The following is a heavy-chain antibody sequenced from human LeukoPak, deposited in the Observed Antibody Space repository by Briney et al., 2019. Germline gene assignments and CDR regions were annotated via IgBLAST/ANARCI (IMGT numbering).Heavy chain of an antibody. CDR2: ISYDATSK. D-gene: IGHD4-17*01. CDR3: AKALLNGDSSFDH. J-gene: IGHJ4*02. V-gene: IGHV3-30*18. CDR1: GFTFSSYG. Sequence: PGGSLRLSCAASGFTFSSYGMHWVRQAPDKGLEWVAIISYDATSKYYADSVKGRFTISRDNSKNTLSLQMNSLRAEDTAVYYCAKALLNGDSSFDHWGQGTLVTVSS.